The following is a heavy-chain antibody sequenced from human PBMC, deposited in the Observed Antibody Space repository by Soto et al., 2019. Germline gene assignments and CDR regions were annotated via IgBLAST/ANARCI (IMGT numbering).Heavy chain of an antibody. CDR2: ISWNSGSI. Sequence: EVQLVESGGGLVQPGRSLRLSCAASGFTFDDYAMHWVRQAPGKGLEWVSGISWNSGSIGYADSVKGRFTISRDNAKNSPYLQMNSLRAEDTALYYCAKAGSSWDYFDYWGQGTLVNVSP. J-gene: IGHJ4*02. CDR3: AKAGSSWDYFDY. CDR1: GFTFDDYA. V-gene: IGHV3-9*01. D-gene: IGHD6-13*01.